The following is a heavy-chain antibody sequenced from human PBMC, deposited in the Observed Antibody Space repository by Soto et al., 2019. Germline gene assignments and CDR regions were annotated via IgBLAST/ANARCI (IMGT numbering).Heavy chain of an antibody. V-gene: IGHV4-34*01. Sequence: SETLSLTCAVYGGSFSGYYWSWIRQPPGKGLEWIGEINHSGSTNYNPSLKSRVTISVDTSKNQFSLKLSSVTAADTAVYYCARQFYYDSSGYYPYDYWGQGTLVTVSS. CDR2: INHSGST. J-gene: IGHJ4*02. D-gene: IGHD3-22*01. CDR1: GGSFSGYY. CDR3: ARQFYYDSSGYYPYDY.